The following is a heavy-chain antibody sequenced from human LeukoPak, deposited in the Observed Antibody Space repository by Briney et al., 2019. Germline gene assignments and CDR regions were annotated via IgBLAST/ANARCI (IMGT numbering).Heavy chain of an antibody. CDR2: MWYDGSSK. D-gene: IGHD3-16*02. V-gene: IGHV3-33*01. CDR1: GFTFSSYG. CDR3: ARDFELSH. Sequence: PGRSLRLSCAASGFTFSSYGMHWVRQAPGKGLEWVALMWYDGSSKHYADSVRGRFTISRDNSKNTLYLQMNSLRAEDTAVYYCARDFELSHWGQGTLVTVSS. J-gene: IGHJ4*02.